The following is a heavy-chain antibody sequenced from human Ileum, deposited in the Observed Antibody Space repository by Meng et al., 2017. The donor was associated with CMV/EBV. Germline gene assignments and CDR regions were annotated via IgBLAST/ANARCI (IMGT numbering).Heavy chain of an antibody. Sequence: CKNAGYAFTSYDINWVRQSTGQGLEWMGWMNPIRGNTVYAQKFQGRVTMTRDTSTSTAYMELSSLTSDDTAVYYCARGLRIVGTALAFWGQGSLVTVSS. CDR2: MNPIRGNT. CDR3: ARGLRIVGTALAF. D-gene: IGHD1-7*01. J-gene: IGHJ4*02. V-gene: IGHV1-8*01. CDR1: GYAFTSYD.